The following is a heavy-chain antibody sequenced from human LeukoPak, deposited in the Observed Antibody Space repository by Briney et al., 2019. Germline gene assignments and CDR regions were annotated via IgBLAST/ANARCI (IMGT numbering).Heavy chain of an antibody. V-gene: IGHV3-30-3*01. J-gene: IGHJ4*02. CDR2: ISYGGSNK. CDR3: ARDGIVVVPAATPYYFDY. D-gene: IGHD2-2*01. CDR1: GFTFSSYA. Sequence: GGSLRLSCAASGFTFSSYAMHWVRQAPGKGLEWVAVISYGGSNKYYADSVKGRFTISRDNSKNTLYLQMNSLRAEDTAVYYCARDGIVVVPAATPYYFDYWGQGTLVTVSS.